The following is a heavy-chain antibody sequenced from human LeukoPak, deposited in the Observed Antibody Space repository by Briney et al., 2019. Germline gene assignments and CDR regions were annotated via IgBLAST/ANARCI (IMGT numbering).Heavy chain of an antibody. Sequence: TSETLSLTCTVSGDSISNYYWSWIRQPPGKGLEWIGSVHYSGSTYYNPSLKSRLTISLDTSKNQFSLKLNSVTAADTAGYYCAKSNGYGLVDIWGQGTMVSVSS. V-gene: IGHV4-59*12. J-gene: IGHJ3*02. CDR2: VHYSGST. D-gene: IGHD3-10*01. CDR1: GDSISNYY. CDR3: AKSNGYGLVDI.